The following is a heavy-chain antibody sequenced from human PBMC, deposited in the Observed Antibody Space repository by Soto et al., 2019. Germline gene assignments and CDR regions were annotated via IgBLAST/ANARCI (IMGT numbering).Heavy chain of an antibody. J-gene: IGHJ3*02. Sequence: GSLRLSCAASGFTVSSNYMSWVRQAPGKGLEWVSVIYSGGSTYYADSVKGRFTISRDNSKHTLYPQMNSLRAEDTAVYYCARDQGDSSGYHDAFESWGQGTMVTVSS. V-gene: IGHV3-53*01. CDR2: IYSGGST. CDR3: ARDQGDSSGYHDAFES. D-gene: IGHD3-22*01. CDR1: GFTVSSNY.